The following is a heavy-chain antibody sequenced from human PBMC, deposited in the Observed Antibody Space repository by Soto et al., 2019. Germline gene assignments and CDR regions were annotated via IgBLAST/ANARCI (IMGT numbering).Heavy chain of an antibody. CDR1: GFTFSSYG. J-gene: IGHJ6*01. CDR2: ISYDGSNK. D-gene: IGHD6-13*01. Sequence: QVQLVESGGGVVQPGRSLRLSCAASGFTFSSYGMHWVRQAPGKGLEWVAVISYDGSNKYYADSVKGRFTISRDNSKNTLYLQMNSLRAEDTAVYYCAKDLRAAAGTHSGYYYGMDVW. CDR3: AKDLRAAAGTHSGYYYGMDV. V-gene: IGHV3-30*18.